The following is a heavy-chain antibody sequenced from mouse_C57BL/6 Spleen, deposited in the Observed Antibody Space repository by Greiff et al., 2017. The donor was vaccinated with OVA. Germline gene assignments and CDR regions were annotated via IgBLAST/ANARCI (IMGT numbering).Heavy chain of an antibody. D-gene: IGHD2-4*01. Sequence: QVQLQQSGAELAKPGASVKLSCKASGYTFTSYWMHWVKQRPGQGLEWIGYINPSSGYTKYNQKFKDKATLTADKSSSTAYMQLSSLTYEDSAVYYCARGDYDLGAWFAYWGQGTLVTVSA. CDR3: ARGDYDLGAWFAY. CDR1: GYTFTSYW. J-gene: IGHJ3*01. CDR2: INPSSGYT. V-gene: IGHV1-7*01.